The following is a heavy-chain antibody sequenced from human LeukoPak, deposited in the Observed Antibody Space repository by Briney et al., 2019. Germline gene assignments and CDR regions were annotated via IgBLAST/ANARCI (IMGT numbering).Heavy chain of an antibody. J-gene: IGHJ3*02. CDR1: GFTFSSYS. CDR3: ARDEYDSSAFDT. D-gene: IGHD3-22*01. V-gene: IGHV3-21*01. Sequence: GGSLRLSCAASGFTFSSYSMNWVRQAPGKGLEWVSSISSRSSYIYYADSVKGRFTISRDNAKNSLYLQMNSLRAEDTAVYYCARDEYDSSAFDTWGQGTMVTVSS. CDR2: ISSRSSYI.